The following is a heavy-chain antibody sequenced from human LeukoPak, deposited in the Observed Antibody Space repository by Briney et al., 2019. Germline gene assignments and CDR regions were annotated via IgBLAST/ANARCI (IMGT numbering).Heavy chain of an antibody. V-gene: IGHV4-38-2*02. CDR3: ARDGPYYYDSSGYPEYPYYFDY. CDR1: GGSISSYY. Sequence: SETLSLTCTVSGGSISSYYWSWIRQPPGKGLEWIGSIYHSGSTYYNPSLKSRVTISVDTSKNQFSLKLSSVTAADTAVYYCARDGPYYYDSSGYPEYPYYFDYWGQGTLVTVSS. CDR2: IYHSGST. D-gene: IGHD3-22*01. J-gene: IGHJ4*02.